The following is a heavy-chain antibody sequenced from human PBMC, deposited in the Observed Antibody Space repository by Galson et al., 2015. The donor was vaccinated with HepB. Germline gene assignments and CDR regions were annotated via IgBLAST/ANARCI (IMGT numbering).Heavy chain of an antibody. CDR3: ARAGFSPWELDYYYYYGMDV. Sequence: SLRLSCAASGFTFSSYGMHWVRQAPGKGLEWVAVIWYDGSNKYYADSVKGRFTISRDNSKNTLYLQMNSLRAEDTAVYYCARAGFSPWELDYYYYYGMDVWGQGTTVTVSS. V-gene: IGHV3-33*08. D-gene: IGHD1-26*01. CDR1: GFTFSSYG. J-gene: IGHJ6*02. CDR2: IWYDGSNK.